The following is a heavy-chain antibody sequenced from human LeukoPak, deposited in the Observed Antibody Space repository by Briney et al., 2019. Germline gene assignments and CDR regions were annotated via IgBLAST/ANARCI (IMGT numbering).Heavy chain of an antibody. CDR3: RSGYDY. J-gene: IGHJ4*02. CDR1: GFTFKNAW. CDR2: IKSKTDGETT. Sequence: GGSLRLSCAASGFTFKNAWMTWVRQAPGKGLEWVGRIKSKTDGETTHYAAPVNGRFIISRDDSKNTVYLQMNTPKTEDTAVYYCRSGYDYWGQGTLVTVSS. V-gene: IGHV3-15*05. D-gene: IGHD3-22*01.